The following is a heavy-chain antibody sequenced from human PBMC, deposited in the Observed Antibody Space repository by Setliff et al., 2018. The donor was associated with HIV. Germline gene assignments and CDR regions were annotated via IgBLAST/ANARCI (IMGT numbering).Heavy chain of an antibody. V-gene: IGHV1-18*04. Sequence: ASVKVSCKASGYTFINYGINWLRQAPGQGLEWMGWINTYNGNTKYGQKFQGSVTMTTDTSTSTVYMELRSLTSDDTALYYCAREGITGTTLHPYWGQGTLVTVSS. D-gene: IGHD1-7*01. CDR1: GYTFINYG. CDR3: AREGITGTTLHPY. CDR2: INTYNGNT. J-gene: IGHJ4*02.